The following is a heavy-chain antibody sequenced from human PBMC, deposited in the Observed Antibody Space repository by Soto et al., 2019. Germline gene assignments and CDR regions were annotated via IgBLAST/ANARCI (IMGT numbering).Heavy chain of an antibody. D-gene: IGHD5-12*01. V-gene: IGHV4-39*01. CDR2: IFYSGST. CDR1: GGSISSSSYY. CDR3: ARGPGRRGYSGYDVPFDY. J-gene: IGHJ4*02. Sequence: PSETLSLTCTVSGGSISSSSYYWGWIRQPPGKGLEWIGSIFYSGSTYYNPSLKSRVTISVDTSKNRFSLKLTSVTAADTALYYCARGPGRRGYSGYDVPFDYWGQGTLVTVSS.